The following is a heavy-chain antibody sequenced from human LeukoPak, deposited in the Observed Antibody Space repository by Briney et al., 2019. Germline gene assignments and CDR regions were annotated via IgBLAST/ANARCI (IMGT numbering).Heavy chain of an antibody. V-gene: IGHV3-74*01. CDR1: GFIFSNYW. D-gene: IGHD1-7*01. J-gene: IGHJ4*02. CDR3: ATAGNYRFDY. Sequence: GGSLRLSCVASGFIFSNYWVHWVRQAPGKGLVWVSRINPDGSTINYADSVKGRFTISRDNAKNTLYLQMNSLRAEDTAVYYCATAGNYRFDYWGQGTLVTVSS. CDR2: INPDGSTI.